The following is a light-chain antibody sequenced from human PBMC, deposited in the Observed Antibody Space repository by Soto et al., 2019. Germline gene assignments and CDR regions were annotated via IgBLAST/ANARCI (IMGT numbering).Light chain of an antibody. J-gene: IGKJ1*01. V-gene: IGKV4-1*01. CDR2: LAS. Sequence: DIVMTQSPDSLAVSLGERATINCKSSQRVLYSSNNKNYLAWYQPRPGQPPKLLIYLASSRESGVPDRCSGSGSGTDFTLTISSLQTEDVAVYFCQQYYSNPWTFGQGTKVEIK. CDR1: QRVLYSSNNKNY. CDR3: QQYYSNPWT.